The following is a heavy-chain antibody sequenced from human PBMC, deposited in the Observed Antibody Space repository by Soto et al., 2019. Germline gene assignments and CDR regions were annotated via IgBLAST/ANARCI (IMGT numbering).Heavy chain of an antibody. D-gene: IGHD3-10*01. Sequence: PSETLSLTCTVSGGSISSGGYYWSWIRQHPGKGLEWIGYIYYSGSTNYNPSLKSQVTISVDTSKNQISLKLSSVTAADTAVYYCVRCLILLFGELSRRGGYYYMDVWAKGTTVTVSS. J-gene: IGHJ6*03. CDR3: VRCLILLFGELSRRGGYYYMDV. V-gene: IGHV4-31*01. CDR2: IYYSGST. CDR1: GGSISSGGYY.